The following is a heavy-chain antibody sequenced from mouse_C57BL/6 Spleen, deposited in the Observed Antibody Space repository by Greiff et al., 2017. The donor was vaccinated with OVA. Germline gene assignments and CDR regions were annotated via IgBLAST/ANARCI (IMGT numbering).Heavy chain of an antibody. CDR3: ARGGGSYEAWFAY. CDR1: GFTFSDYG. CDR2: ISSGSSTI. V-gene: IGHV5-17*01. J-gene: IGHJ3*01. D-gene: IGHD1-1*01. Sequence: EVKLVESGGGLVKPGGSLKLSCAASGFTFSDYGMHWVRQAPEKGLEWVAYISSGSSTIYYADTVKGRFTISRDNAKNTLFLQMTSLRSEDTAMYYCARGGGSYEAWFAYWGQGTLVTVSA.